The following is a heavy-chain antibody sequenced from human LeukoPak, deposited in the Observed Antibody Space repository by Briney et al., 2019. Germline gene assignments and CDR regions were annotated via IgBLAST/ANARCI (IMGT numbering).Heavy chain of an antibody. Sequence: ASVKVSCKVSGYTLTELSMHWVRQAPGKGLELVGGFDPEDGETIYAQKFQGRVTMTEDISTDTAYMELSSLRSEDTAVYYCATDKCTGCRGRYFRWGQGTLVTVSS. D-gene: IGHD3-9*01. V-gene: IGHV1-24*01. CDR2: FDPEDGET. J-gene: IGHJ4*02. CDR3: ATDKCTGCRGRYFR. CDR1: GYTLTELS.